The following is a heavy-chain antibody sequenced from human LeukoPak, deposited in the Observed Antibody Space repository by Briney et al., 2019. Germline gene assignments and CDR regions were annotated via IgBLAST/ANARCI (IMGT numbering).Heavy chain of an antibody. D-gene: IGHD3-10*01. Sequence: PSETLSLTCSVSGGSISSYNWSWIRQPPGKGLEWIGYIYYSGNTNYNPSLQSRVTISVGTSKNQFSLKLSSVTAADTAVYYCARGRGYGSGSPLDYWGQGTLVTVSS. CDR1: GGSISSYN. CDR2: IYYSGNT. J-gene: IGHJ4*02. CDR3: ARGRGYGSGSPLDY. V-gene: IGHV4-59*01.